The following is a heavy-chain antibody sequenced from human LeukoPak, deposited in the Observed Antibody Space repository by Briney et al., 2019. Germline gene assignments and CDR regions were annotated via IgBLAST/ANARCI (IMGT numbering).Heavy chain of an antibody. Sequence: PGGSLRLSCAASGFTFSSYAMSWVRPAPGKGLEWVSAISGSGGSTYYADSVKGRFTISRDNAKNSLYLQMNSLRAEDTALYYCAKDIGGGDAGNWFDPWGQGTLVTVSS. CDR3: AKDIGGGDAGNWFDP. D-gene: IGHD2-21*02. CDR2: ISGSGGST. V-gene: IGHV3-23*01. CDR1: GFTFSSYA. J-gene: IGHJ5*02.